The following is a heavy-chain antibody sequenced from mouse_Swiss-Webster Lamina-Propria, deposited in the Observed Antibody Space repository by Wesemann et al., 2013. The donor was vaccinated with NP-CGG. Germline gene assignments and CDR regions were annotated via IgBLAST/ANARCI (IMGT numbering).Heavy chain of an antibody. CDR2: INPSTGYT. CDR3: ARKYGWYFDV. J-gene: IGHJ1*01. D-gene: IGHD2-10*02. Sequence: GYINPSTGYTEYNQKFKDKATLTADKSSSTAYMQLSSLTSEDSAVYYCARKYGWYFDVWGAGDHGSPSPQ. V-gene: IGHV1-4*01.